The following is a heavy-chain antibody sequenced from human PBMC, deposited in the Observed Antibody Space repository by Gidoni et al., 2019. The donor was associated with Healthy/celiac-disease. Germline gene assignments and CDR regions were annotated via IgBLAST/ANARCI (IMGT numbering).Heavy chain of an antibody. J-gene: IGHJ4*02. CDR1: GGSISSGGYY. V-gene: IGHV4-31*03. D-gene: IGHD3-10*01. CDR2: IYYSGST. CDR3: ARGTSQYGSGSYFDY. Sequence: QVQLQESGPGLVKPSQPLSLPCPVSGGSISSGGYYWSWIRQHPGKGLEWIGYIYYSGSTYYNPSLKSRVTISVDTSKNQFSLKLSSVTAADTAVYYCARGTSQYGSGSYFDYWGQGTLVTVSS.